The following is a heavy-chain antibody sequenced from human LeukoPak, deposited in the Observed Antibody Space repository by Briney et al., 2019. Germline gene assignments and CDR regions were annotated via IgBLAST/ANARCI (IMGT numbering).Heavy chain of an antibody. D-gene: IGHD4-17*01. V-gene: IGHV1-18*01. CDR3: ARQKSCGDYDAGIFDY. CDR1: GYTFTSYG. CDR2: ISAYNGNT. J-gene: IGHJ4*02. Sequence: ASVKVSCKASGYTFTSYGISWVRQAPGQGLEWMGWISAYNGNTNYAQKLQGRVTMTTDTSTSTAYMELRSLRSDDTAVYYCARQKSCGDYDAGIFDYWGQATLVTVSS.